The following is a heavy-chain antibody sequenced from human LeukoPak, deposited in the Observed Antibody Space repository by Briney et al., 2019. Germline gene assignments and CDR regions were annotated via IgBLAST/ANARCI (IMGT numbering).Heavy chain of an antibody. CDR2: VYGSGNT. CDR3: ATRSMVVTASPDYYYYGMDV. CDR1: GYSIGRAYY. Sequence: SETLSLTCSVSGYSIGRAYYWGWIRQSPGKRLEWIGSVYGSGNTCYNPSLKSRLTISVDTFKNQFSLNLSSVTAADTAMYYCATRSMVVTASPDYYYYGMDVWGQGTTVTVSS. D-gene: IGHD2-21*02. V-gene: IGHV4-38-2*02. J-gene: IGHJ6*02.